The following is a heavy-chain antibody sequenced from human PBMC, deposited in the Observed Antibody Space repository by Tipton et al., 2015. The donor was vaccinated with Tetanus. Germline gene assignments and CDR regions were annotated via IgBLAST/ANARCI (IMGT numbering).Heavy chain of an antibody. D-gene: IGHD3-10*01. CDR1: GFTFSSYS. Sequence: SLRLSCAASGFTFSSYSMNWVRQAPGKGLEWVSSISSSSSYIYYADSVKGRFTISRDNAKNSLYLQMNGLRAEDTAVYYCARGGGNYYGSGSYDFDLNDFDYWGQGTLVTVSS. CDR2: ISSSSSYI. J-gene: IGHJ4*02. V-gene: IGHV3-21*01. CDR3: ARGGGNYYGSGSYDFDLNDFDY.